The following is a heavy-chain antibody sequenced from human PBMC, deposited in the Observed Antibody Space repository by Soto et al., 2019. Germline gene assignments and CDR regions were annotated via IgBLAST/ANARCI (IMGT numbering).Heavy chain of an antibody. Sequence: SLRLSCAASGFTFSSYGVHWVRQAPGKGLEWVAVISYDGSNEYHADSVKGRFTISRDDSKNTLYLQMNSLRAEDTAVYYCAKNVVVVPAAINGMDVWGQGTTVTVSS. D-gene: IGHD2-2*01. J-gene: IGHJ6*02. CDR3: AKNVVVVPAAINGMDV. V-gene: IGHV3-30*18. CDR1: GFTFSSYG. CDR2: ISYDGSNE.